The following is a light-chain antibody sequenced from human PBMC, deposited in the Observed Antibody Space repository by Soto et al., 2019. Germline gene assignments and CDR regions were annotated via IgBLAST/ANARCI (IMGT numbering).Light chain of an antibody. CDR1: SSNIGAGYD. V-gene: IGLV1-40*01. CDR2: GNS. J-gene: IGLJ3*02. Sequence: QSVLTQPPSVSGAPGQRVTISCTGSSSNIGAGYDVHWYQQHPGTAPKLLIYGNSNRPSGVPDRFSGSKSGTSASLAITGLQAEDEADYYCQTYDSNISPLFGGGTNLTVL. CDR3: QTYDSNISPL.